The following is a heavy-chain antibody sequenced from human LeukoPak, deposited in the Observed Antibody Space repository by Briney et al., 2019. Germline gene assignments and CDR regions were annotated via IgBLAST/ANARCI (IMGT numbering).Heavy chain of an antibody. D-gene: IGHD3-22*01. CDR2: MNPNGGNT. CDR1: GYTFTSYD. Sequence: ASVKVSCKASGYTFTSYDINWVRQATGQGLEWMGWMNPNGGNTGYAQKFQGRVTMTRNTSISTAYMELSSLRSEDTAVYYCARAGLYYYDSSGYYYDGMDVWGQGTTVTVSS. J-gene: IGHJ6*02. CDR3: ARAGLYYYDSSGYYYDGMDV. V-gene: IGHV1-8*01.